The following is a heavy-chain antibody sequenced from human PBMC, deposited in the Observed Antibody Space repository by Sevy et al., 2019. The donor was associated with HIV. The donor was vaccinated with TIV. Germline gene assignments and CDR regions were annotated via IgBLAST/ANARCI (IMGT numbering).Heavy chain of an antibody. CDR3: ARHDGALGQVAQMDV. V-gene: IGHV5-51*01. CDR1: GYSFSSYW. CDR2: IYPGDSDI. Sequence: ESLKISCKGSGYSFSSYWIGWVRQMPGKGLEWMGIIYPGDSDIIYSPSFQGQVTISADKSISTAYLQWSSLKASDTAMYYCARHDGALGQVAQMDVWGQGTTVTVSS. D-gene: IGHD3-10*01. J-gene: IGHJ6*02.